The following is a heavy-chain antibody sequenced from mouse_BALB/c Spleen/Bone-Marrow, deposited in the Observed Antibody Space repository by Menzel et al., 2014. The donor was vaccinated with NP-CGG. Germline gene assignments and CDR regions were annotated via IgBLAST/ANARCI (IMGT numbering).Heavy chain of an antibody. V-gene: IGHV1S81*02. D-gene: IGHD2-12*01. J-gene: IGHJ4*01. CDR2: INPSNGGT. CDR1: GYTFTSYY. Sequence: VKLVESGAELVKPGASVKLSCKASGYTFTSYYMCWVKQRPGQGLEWIGEINPSNGGTNFNEKFKSKATLTVDKSSSTAYMSLSSLTSEDSVVYYCTRSRRAMDHWGQGTSVTVSS. CDR3: TRSRRAMDH.